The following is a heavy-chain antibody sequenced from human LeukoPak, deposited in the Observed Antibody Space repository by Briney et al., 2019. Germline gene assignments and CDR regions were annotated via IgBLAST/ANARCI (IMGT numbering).Heavy chain of an antibody. J-gene: IGHJ4*02. D-gene: IGHD6-25*01. CDR1: GYTFTGYY. Sequence: ASVKVPCKASGYTFTGYYMRWVRQAPGQGLEWMGWINPNSGGTNYAQKFQGRVTMTRDTSISTAYMELSRLRSDDTAVYYCARGGGRAYYFDYWGQGTLVTVSS. CDR3: ARGGGRAYYFDY. CDR2: INPNSGGT. V-gene: IGHV1-2*02.